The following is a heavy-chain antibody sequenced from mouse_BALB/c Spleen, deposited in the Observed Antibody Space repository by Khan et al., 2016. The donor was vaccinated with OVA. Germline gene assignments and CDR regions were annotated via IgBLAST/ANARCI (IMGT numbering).Heavy chain of an antibody. D-gene: IGHD2-3*01. V-gene: IGHV2-9*02. CDR1: GFSLTSYG. CDR2: IWAGGST. CDR3: ARFYDPYYAMDY. Sequence: QVQLKESGPGLEAPSQSLSITCTVSGFSLTSYGVNWVRQPPGKGLEWLGVIWAGGSTNYNSALMSRLSISKDNSKSQVFLKMNSLQTDDTAMYXGARFYDPYYAMDYWGQGTSVTVSA. J-gene: IGHJ4*01.